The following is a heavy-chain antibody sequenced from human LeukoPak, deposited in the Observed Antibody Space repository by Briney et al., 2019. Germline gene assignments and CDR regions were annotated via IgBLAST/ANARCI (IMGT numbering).Heavy chain of an antibody. CDR1: GFTFSDSA. CDR2: IRSKANSYAT. Sequence: GGSLRLSCAASGFTFSDSALHWVRQASGKGLEWVGRIRSKANSYATAYDASVKGRFTISRDGSKNAAYLQMNSLKTEDTAVYYCTTILFYWGQGTLVTVSS. CDR3: TTILFY. V-gene: IGHV3-73*01. J-gene: IGHJ4*02. D-gene: IGHD2/OR15-2a*01.